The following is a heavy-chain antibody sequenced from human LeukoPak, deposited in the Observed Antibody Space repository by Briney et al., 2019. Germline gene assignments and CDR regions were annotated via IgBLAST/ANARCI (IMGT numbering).Heavy chain of an antibody. Sequence: ASVKVSCKASGYTFTSYGISWVRQAPGQGLECMGWISAYNGNTNYAQKLQGRVTMTTDTSTSTAYMELRSLRSDDTAVYYCARGATVTTTYYYYYGMDVWGQGTTVTVSS. CDR1: GYTFTSYG. CDR3: ARGATVTTTYYYYYGMDV. CDR2: ISAYNGNT. J-gene: IGHJ6*02. V-gene: IGHV1-18*01. D-gene: IGHD4-17*01.